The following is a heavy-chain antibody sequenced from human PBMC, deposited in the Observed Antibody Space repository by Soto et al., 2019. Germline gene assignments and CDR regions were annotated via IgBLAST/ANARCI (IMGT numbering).Heavy chain of an antibody. CDR1: GYTFTSYG. D-gene: IGHD3-3*01. V-gene: IGHV1-18*01. CDR3: ARYRASFILRRITNLGEASPGIIEH. J-gene: IGHJ5*02. CDR2: ISAYNGNT. Sequence: ASVKVSCKASGYTFTSYGISWVRQAPGQGLEWMGWISAYNGNTNYAQKLQGRVTMTTDTSTSTAYMELRSLRSDDTAVYYCARYRASFILRRITNLGEASPGIIEHWGQGTLVTVSS.